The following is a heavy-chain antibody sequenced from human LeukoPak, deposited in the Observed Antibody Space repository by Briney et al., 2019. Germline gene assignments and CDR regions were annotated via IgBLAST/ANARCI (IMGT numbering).Heavy chain of an antibody. Sequence: GGSLRLSCAASGFTFSNAWMNWVRQAPGKGLEWVGRIKSKTDGGTTDYAAPVKGRFTISRDDSKNTLYLQMNSLETEDTAVYYCTTDVDYYDSSGYYSPSDYWGQGTLVTVSS. J-gene: IGHJ4*02. CDR1: GFTFSNAW. V-gene: IGHV3-15*07. CDR3: TTDVDYYDSSGYYSPSDY. CDR2: IKSKTDGGTT. D-gene: IGHD3-22*01.